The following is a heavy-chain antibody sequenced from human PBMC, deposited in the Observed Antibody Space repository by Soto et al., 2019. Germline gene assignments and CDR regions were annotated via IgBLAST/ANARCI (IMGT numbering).Heavy chain of an antibody. V-gene: IGHV3-53*01. CDR2: IYSGGST. D-gene: IGHD1-7*01. Sequence: GGSLRLSCAASGFTVSSNYMSWVRQAPGKGLEWVSVIYSGGSTYYADSVKGRFTISRDNSKNTLYLQMNSLRAEDTAVYYCARDAGTTPFDIWGQGTMVTVSS. CDR1: GFTVSSNY. CDR3: ARDAGTTPFDI. J-gene: IGHJ3*02.